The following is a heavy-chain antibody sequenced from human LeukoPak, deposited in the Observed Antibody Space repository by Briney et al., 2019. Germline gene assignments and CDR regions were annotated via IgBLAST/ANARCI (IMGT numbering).Heavy chain of an antibody. CDR1: GFTFSSYG. CDR3: ARADHYDTSGLYYFDY. Sequence: PGGSLRLSCAASGFTFSSYGMHWVRQAPGKGLQWVAVTWYDGSNKYYADSVKGRFTISRDNSMNTVYLQMSSLRAEDTAVYYCARADHYDTSGLYYFDYWGQGTLVTVSS. J-gene: IGHJ4*02. V-gene: IGHV3-33*01. D-gene: IGHD3-22*01. CDR2: TWYDGSNK.